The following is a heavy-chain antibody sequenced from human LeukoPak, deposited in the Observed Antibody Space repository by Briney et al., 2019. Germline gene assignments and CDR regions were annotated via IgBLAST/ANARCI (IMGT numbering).Heavy chain of an antibody. D-gene: IGHD3-22*01. CDR2: IYYSGST. CDR1: GGSITNYY. CDR3: ARVAGYSIVFDY. J-gene: IGHJ4*02. Sequence: PSETLSLTCTVSGGSITNYYWSWIRQPPGKGLEWIGYIYYSGSTNYNPSLKSRVTISVDTSKNQFSLKLSSVTAADTAVYYCARVAGYSIVFDYWGQGTLVTVSS. V-gene: IGHV4-59*01.